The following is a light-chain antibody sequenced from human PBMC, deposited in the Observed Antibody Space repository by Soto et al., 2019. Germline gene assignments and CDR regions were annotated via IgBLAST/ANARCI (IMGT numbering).Light chain of an antibody. Sequence: EIVLTQSPGTLSLSPGERATLFCRASQSVSSSYLAWYQQKPGQAPRLLIYGASTRASGTPDRFSGSGSGTAFTGTAFTLTISGLEPEDSAVYYCQQYDNTPWTFGQGTNVEI. J-gene: IGKJ1*01. CDR2: GAS. V-gene: IGKV3-20*01. CDR3: QQYDNTPWT. CDR1: QSVSSSY.